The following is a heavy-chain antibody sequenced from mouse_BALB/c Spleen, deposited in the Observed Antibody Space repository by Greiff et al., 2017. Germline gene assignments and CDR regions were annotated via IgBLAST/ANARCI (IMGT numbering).Heavy chain of an antibody. CDR3: ARAGMITNYYAMDY. CDR1: GFTFSDYY. D-gene: IGHD2-4*01. V-gene: IGHV5-4*02. Sequence: EVKLVESGGGLVKPGGSLKLSCAASGFTFSDYYMYWVRQTPEKRLEWVATISDGGSYTYYPDSVKGRFTISRDNAKNNLYLQMSSLKSEDTAMYYCARAGMITNYYAMDYWGQGTSVTVSS. J-gene: IGHJ4*01. CDR2: ISDGGSYT.